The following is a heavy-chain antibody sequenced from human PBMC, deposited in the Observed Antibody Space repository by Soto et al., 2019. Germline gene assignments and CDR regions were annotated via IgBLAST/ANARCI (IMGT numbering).Heavy chain of an antibody. CDR1: GYSFTSYW. CDR3: ASPSGGSLSNHAFDI. CDR2: IYPGDSDT. D-gene: IGHD2-15*01. J-gene: IGHJ3*02. V-gene: IGHV5-51*01. Sequence: GESLKISCKGSGYSFTSYWIGWVRQMPGKGLEWMGIIYPGDSDTRYSPSFQGQVTISADKSISTAYLQWSSLKASDTAMYYCASPSGGSLSNHAFDIWGQGTMVTVSS.